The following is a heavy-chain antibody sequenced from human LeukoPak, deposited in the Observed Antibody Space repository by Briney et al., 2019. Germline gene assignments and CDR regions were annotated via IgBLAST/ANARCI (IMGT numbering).Heavy chain of an antibody. CDR1: GFTFSSYS. CDR3: AKDPVPSYYGSGSADY. J-gene: IGHJ4*02. Sequence: PGGSLRLSCAASGFTFSSYSMNWVRQAPGKGLEWVSCISSSSTYKYYADSIKGRFTISRDNAKNSLYLQMNSLRAEDTAIYYCAKDPVPSYYGSGSADYWGQGTLVTASS. CDR2: ISSSSTYK. D-gene: IGHD3-10*01. V-gene: IGHV3-21*01.